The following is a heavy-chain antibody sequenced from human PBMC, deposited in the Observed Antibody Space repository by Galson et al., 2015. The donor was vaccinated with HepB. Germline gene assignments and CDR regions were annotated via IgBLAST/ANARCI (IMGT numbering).Heavy chain of an antibody. D-gene: IGHD3-3*01. CDR1: GFTFSSYG. V-gene: IGHV3-33*01. J-gene: IGHJ3*02. Sequence: SLRLSCAASGFTFSSYGMHWVRQAPGKGLEWVAVIWYDGSNKYYADSVKGRFTISRDNSKNTLYLQMNSLRAEDTAVYYCARDWRSGTTLWYYDFWSGYPASHAFDIWGQGTMVTVSS. CDR2: IWYDGSNK. CDR3: ARDWRSGTTLWYYDFWSGYPASHAFDI.